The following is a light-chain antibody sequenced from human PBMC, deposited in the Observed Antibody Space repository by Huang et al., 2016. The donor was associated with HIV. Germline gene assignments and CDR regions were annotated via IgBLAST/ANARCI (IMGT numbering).Light chain of an antibody. CDR1: QDIDNS. CDR2: ETS. Sequence: DIQMTQSPSSLSASVGDRVTITCQASQDIDNSLNWYQQKPGKAPKLLIYETSNLEKGVPSRFSGGGSGRDFTFPISSLQPEDFATYYCQQYGSLPLTFGGGTKVEI. CDR3: QQYGSLPLT. V-gene: IGKV1-33*01. J-gene: IGKJ4*01.